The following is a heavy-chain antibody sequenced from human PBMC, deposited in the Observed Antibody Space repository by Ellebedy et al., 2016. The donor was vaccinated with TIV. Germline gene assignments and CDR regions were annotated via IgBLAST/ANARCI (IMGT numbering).Heavy chain of an antibody. CDR3: ARGNWELPLL. D-gene: IGHD1-26*01. CDR2: ISSDGAST. J-gene: IGHJ4*02. CDR1: GLMFSSYW. Sequence: GESLKISCAASGLMFSSYWMHWVRQAPGKGLVWVSRISSDGASTAYADSVKGRFTISRDDAKNTAYLQMNTLRAEDTAVYYCARGNWELPLLWGQGTLVTVSS. V-gene: IGHV3-74*01.